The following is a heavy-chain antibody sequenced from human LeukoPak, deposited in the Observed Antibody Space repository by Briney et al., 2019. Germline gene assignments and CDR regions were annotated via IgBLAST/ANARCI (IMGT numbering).Heavy chain of an antibody. J-gene: IGHJ4*02. D-gene: IGHD1-26*01. CDR1: GYTFSNFG. CDR3: ARDGTSADDY. CDR2: ISGNNDNP. Sequence: ASVKVSCKTSGYTFSNFGINWVRQAPGQGIEWMGWISGNNDNPNYGQKFQGRFTVTTDSSTSTAYMELRNLTFDDTAVYYCARDGTSADDYWGQGTLVTVSS. V-gene: IGHV1-18*01.